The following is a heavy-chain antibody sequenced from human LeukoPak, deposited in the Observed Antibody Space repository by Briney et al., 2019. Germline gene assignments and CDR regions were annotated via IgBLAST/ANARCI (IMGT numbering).Heavy chain of an antibody. Sequence: LTGGSLRLSCAASGFTFSSYAMSWVRQAPGKGLEWVSAISGSGGSTYYADSVKGRFTISRDNSKNTLYLQMNSLRAEDTAVYYCAKDQSTGTYYYYYHYMDVWAKGPRSPSP. J-gene: IGHJ6*03. CDR3: AKDQSTGTYYYYYHYMDV. CDR2: ISGSGGST. CDR1: GFTFSSYA. V-gene: IGHV3-23*01. D-gene: IGHD7-27*01.